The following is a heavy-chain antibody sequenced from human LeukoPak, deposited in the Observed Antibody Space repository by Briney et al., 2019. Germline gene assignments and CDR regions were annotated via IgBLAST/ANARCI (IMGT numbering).Heavy chain of an antibody. J-gene: IGHJ4*02. Sequence: EGSLRLSCAASGFTFSTYWMHWVRQAPGKGLVWVSHINSDGSSTNYADSVKGRVTISRDNAKNTLYLQMNSLRAEDTAVYYCAGPMTEIDYWGQGTIDPVSS. D-gene: IGHD2-21*02. CDR2: INSDGSST. V-gene: IGHV3-74*01. CDR1: GFTFSTYW. CDR3: AGPMTEIDY.